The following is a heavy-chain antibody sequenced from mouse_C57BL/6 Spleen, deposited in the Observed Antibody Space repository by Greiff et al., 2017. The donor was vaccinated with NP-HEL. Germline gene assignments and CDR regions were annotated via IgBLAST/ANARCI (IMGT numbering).Heavy chain of an antibody. CDR3: ARSKDYYAMDY. CDR2: INPNNGGT. Sequence: EVQLQQSGPELVKPGASVKISCKASGYTFTDYYMNWVKQSHGKSLEWIGDINPNNGGTSYNQKFKGKATLTVDKSSSTAYMELRSLTSEDSAVYYCARSKDYYAMDYWGQRTSVTVSS. V-gene: IGHV1-26*01. CDR1: GYTFTDYY. J-gene: IGHJ4*01.